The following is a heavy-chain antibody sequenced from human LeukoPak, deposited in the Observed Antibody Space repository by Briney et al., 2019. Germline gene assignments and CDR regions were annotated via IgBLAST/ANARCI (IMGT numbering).Heavy chain of an antibody. D-gene: IGHD3-16*01. CDR1: GVTLSSYA. Sequence: GGSLRLSCAASGVTLSSYALTWARQAPGKGLEWVSGISGGGVTTYYADSVKGRFTISRDNSKNTLYLQMNSLRADDTAIYYCARNQQLGGHSYYYYGMDVWGQGTTVTVSS. V-gene: IGHV3-23*01. CDR3: ARNQQLGGHSYYYYGMDV. J-gene: IGHJ6*02. CDR2: ISGGGVTT.